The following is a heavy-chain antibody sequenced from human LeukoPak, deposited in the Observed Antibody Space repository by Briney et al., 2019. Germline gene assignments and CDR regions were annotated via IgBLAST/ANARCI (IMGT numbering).Heavy chain of an antibody. CDR3: ARHRVHYYDSSGQTDDAFDI. CDR2: IYPGDSDT. V-gene: IGHV5-51*01. D-gene: IGHD3-22*01. J-gene: IGHJ3*02. Sequence: GESLKISCKGSGYSFTSYWIGWVRQMPGKGLEWMGIIYPGDSDTRYSPSFQGQVTISADKSISTAYLQWSSLKASDTAMYYCARHRVHYYDSSGQTDDAFDIWGQGTMVTVSS. CDR1: GYSFTSYW.